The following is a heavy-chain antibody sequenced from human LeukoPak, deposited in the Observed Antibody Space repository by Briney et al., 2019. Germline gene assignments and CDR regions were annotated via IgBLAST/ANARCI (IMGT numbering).Heavy chain of an antibody. CDR2: ISAYNGNT. J-gene: IGHJ4*02. CDR3: AREIYYDSSGYYKASDY. V-gene: IGHV1-18*01. CDR1: GYTFTSYG. Sequence: ASVKVSCKASGYTFTSYGISWVRQAPGQGLEWMGWISAYNGNTNYAQKLQGRVTMTTDTSTSTAYMELRSLRSDDTAVYYCAREIYYDSSGYYKASDYWGQGTLVTVSS. D-gene: IGHD3-22*01.